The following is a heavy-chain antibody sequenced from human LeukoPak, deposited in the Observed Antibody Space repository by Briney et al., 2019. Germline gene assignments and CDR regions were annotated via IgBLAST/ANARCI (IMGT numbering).Heavy chain of an antibody. CDR3: WKFGGYEERGDDY. V-gene: IGHV1-69*04. CDR2: IIPLLGTA. Sequence: SVNVSCKASGGSFSTYAINWVRQAPGQGLEWMGRIIPLLGTANYAQKFQGSVTFTADKSTSTAYMELSSLISEDTAVYYCWKFGGYEERGDDYWGQGTLVTVSS. J-gene: IGHJ4*02. D-gene: IGHD5-12*01. CDR1: GGSFSTYA.